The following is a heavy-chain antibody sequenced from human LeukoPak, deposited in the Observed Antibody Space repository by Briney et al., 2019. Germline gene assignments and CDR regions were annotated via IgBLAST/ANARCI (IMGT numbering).Heavy chain of an antibody. Sequence: SVKVSCKASGGTFSSYAISWVRQAPGQGLEWMGGIIPIFGRANYAQKFQGRVTITADESTSTAYMELSSLRSEDTAVYYCASSGYSSSWYYFDYWGQGTLVTVSS. CDR1: GGTFSSYA. V-gene: IGHV1-69*13. J-gene: IGHJ4*02. D-gene: IGHD6-13*01. CDR2: IIPIFGRA. CDR3: ASSGYSSSWYYFDY.